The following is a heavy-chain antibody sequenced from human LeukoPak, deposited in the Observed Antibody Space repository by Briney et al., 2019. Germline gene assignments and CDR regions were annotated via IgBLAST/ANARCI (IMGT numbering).Heavy chain of an antibody. V-gene: IGHV3-7*01. CDR2: IKQDGSEK. J-gene: IGHJ4*02. CDR3: ASEMATIHNPTSY. CDR1: GFTFSSYW. D-gene: IGHD5-24*01. Sequence: PGGSLRLSCAASGFTFSSYWMSWVRQAPGKGLEWVANIKQDGSEKYYVDSVKGRFTISKDNAKNSLYLQMNSLRAEDTAVYYCASEMATIHNPTSYWGQGTLVTVSS.